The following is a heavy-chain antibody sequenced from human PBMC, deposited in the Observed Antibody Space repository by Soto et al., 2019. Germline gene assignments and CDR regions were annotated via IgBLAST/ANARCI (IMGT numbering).Heavy chain of an antibody. CDR3: ARPSFAAANDYYGMDV. Sequence: GESLKISCRGSGYSFTSFWISWARQMPGKGLEWMGRIDPSDSYTNYSPSFQGHVTISADKSISTAYLQWSSLKASDTAMYYCARPSFAAANDYYGMDVWGQGTTVTV. J-gene: IGHJ6*02. CDR1: GYSFTSFW. D-gene: IGHD6-13*01. V-gene: IGHV5-10-1*01. CDR2: IDPSDSYT.